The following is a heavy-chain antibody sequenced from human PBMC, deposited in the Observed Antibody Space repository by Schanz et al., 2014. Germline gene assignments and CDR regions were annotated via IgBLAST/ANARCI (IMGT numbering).Heavy chain of an antibody. CDR1: GFSFGNYV. CDR3: AKNERNED. Sequence: EVQLLESGGGLVQPGGSLRLSCEASGFSFGNYVMSWVRQAPGKGLEWVSTIGTSGGTNYAESVKGRFTISRDNSKNTLYLQMNSHRAEETVVYVCAKNERNEDWGQGTLVTVSS. D-gene: IGHD1-1*01. V-gene: IGHV3-23*01. J-gene: IGHJ4*02. CDR2: IGTSGGT.